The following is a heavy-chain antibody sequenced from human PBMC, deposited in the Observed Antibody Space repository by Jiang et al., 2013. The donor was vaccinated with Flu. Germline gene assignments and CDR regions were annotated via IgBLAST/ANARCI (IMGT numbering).Heavy chain of an antibody. CDR2: ISYDGSNK. Sequence: WVRPGVQARGVEWVAVISYDGSNKYYADSVKGRFTISRDNSKNTLYLQMNSLRAEDTAVYYCAKSQTRVAATGGLGNLDPWGQGTLVTVSS. D-gene: IGHD2-15*01. CDR3: AKSQTRVAATGGLGNLDP. V-gene: IGHV3-30*18. J-gene: IGHJ5*02.